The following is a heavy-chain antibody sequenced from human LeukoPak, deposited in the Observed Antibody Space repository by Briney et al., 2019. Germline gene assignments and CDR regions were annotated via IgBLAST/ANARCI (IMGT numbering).Heavy chain of an antibody. D-gene: IGHD3-16*01. CDR1: GFTFSDSA. Sequence: GASLKLSCAASGFTFSDSAIHWVRQASGKGLEWVGRIRGKGFSDPPAYAASVKDRFTISRDDSESTAYLQMNSLKAEDTAVYYCTVPQSGGNWFDPWGPGTQVTVHS. CDR3: TVPQSGGNWFDP. V-gene: IGHV3-73*01. J-gene: IGHJ5*02. CDR2: IRGKGFSDPP.